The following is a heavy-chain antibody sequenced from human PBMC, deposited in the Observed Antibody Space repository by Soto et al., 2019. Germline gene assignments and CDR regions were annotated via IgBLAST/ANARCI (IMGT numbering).Heavy chain of an antibody. J-gene: IGHJ6*02. D-gene: IGHD2-15*01. CDR3: AKGGYCSGGSCYSIIDYYYGMDV. V-gene: IGHV3-23*01. Sequence: EVQLLESGGGLVQPGGSLRLSCAASGFTFSSYAMSWVRQAPGKGLEWVSAISGSGGSTYYADSVKGRFTISRDNSKNPLYLQMNSLRAEYTAVYYCAKGGYCSGGSCYSIIDYYYGMDVWGQGTTVTVSS. CDR2: ISGSGGST. CDR1: GFTFSSYA.